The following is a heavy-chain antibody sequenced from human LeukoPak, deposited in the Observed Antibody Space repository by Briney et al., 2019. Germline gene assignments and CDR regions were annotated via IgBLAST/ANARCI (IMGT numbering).Heavy chain of an antibody. CDR2: INPNSGGT. CDR3: ARVRDYDFWRGWRDAFDI. V-gene: IGHV1-2*06. CDR1: GYIFTDYY. D-gene: IGHD3-3*01. Sequence: ASVKVSCKASGYIFTDYYMHWVRQAPGQELGWMGRINPNSGGTNYAQKFQGRVTMTRDTSISTAYMELSRLRSDDTAVYYCARVRDYDFWRGWRDAFDIWGQGTMVTVSS. J-gene: IGHJ3*02.